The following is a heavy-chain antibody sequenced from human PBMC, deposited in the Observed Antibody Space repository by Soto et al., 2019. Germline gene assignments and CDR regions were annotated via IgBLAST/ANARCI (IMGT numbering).Heavy chain of an antibody. J-gene: IGHJ4*02. CDR3: AKGHAYDAYNHLYFDY. D-gene: IGHD1-1*01. V-gene: IGHV3-23*01. Sequence: GGSLRLSCAASGFTFSSYAMNWVRQAPGKGLEWVSSIDGSGGSTYYAGSVKGRFTTSRDNSKNTLYLQMNSLGAADATIYFCAKGHAYDAYNHLYFDYWGQGTLVTVSS. CDR1: GFTFSSYA. CDR2: IDGSGGST.